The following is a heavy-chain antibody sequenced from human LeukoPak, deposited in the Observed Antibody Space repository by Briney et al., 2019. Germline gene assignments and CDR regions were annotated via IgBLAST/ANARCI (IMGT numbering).Heavy chain of an antibody. CDR1: GFTFSNYW. J-gene: IGHJ4*02. Sequence: PGGSLRLSCAASGFTFSNYWMSWVRQAPGKGLEWVAHINMDGSEKYYVDSVKGRFTISRDNSKNTLYLQMNSLRAEDTAVYYCAKFLPTHIVVANYYFDYWGQGTLVTVSS. V-gene: IGHV3-7*03. D-gene: IGHD2-21*01. CDR3: AKFLPTHIVVANYYFDY. CDR2: INMDGSEK.